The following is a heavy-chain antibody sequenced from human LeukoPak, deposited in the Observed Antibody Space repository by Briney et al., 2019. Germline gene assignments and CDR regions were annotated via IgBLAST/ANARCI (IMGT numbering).Heavy chain of an antibody. CDR1: GIGFSSYS. CDR3: AREHGGYLLDS. D-gene: IGHD5-12*01. V-gene: IGHV3-48*04. Sequence: GGSLRLSCAASGIGFSSYSMNWVRQAPGKGLEWVSYISSSSRTIYYADSVKGRFTISRDNAKNSLYLQINSLRAEDTAVYYCAREHGGYLLDSWGQGTLVTVSS. J-gene: IGHJ4*02. CDR2: ISSSSRTI.